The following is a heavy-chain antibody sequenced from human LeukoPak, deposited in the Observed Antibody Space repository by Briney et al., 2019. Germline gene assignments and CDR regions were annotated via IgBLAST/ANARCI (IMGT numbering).Heavy chain of an antibody. J-gene: IGHJ4*02. CDR1: GGTFSSYA. Sequence: SVKVSCKASGGTFSSYAISWVRQAPGQGLEWMGRIIPIFGTANYAQKFQGRVTITTDESTSTAYMELSSLRSEDTAVYYCARACRDGYNCPGRYYFDYWGQGTLSPPPQ. CDR3: ARACRDGYNCPGRYYFDY. D-gene: IGHD5-24*01. V-gene: IGHV1-69*05. CDR2: IIPIFGTA.